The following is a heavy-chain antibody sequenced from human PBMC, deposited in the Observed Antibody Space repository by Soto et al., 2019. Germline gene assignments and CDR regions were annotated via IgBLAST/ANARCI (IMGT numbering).Heavy chain of an antibody. Sequence: QVQLVEPGGGVVQPGRSLRLSCAASGFTFSSYAMHWVRQAPGKGLEWVAVISYDGSNKYYADSVKGRFTISRDNSKNTLYLQMNSLRAEDTAVYYCARGQGFWSGYPYYFDYWGQGTLVTVSS. V-gene: IGHV3-30-3*01. CDR2: ISYDGSNK. CDR1: GFTFSSYA. CDR3: ARGQGFWSGYPYYFDY. J-gene: IGHJ4*02. D-gene: IGHD3-3*01.